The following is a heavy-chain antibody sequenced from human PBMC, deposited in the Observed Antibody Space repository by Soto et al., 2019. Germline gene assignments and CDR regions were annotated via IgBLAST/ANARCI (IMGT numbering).Heavy chain of an antibody. CDR2: IWYDGSQK. D-gene: IGHD1-26*01. V-gene: IGHV3-33*06. CDR1: GFNFSKFG. CDR3: AKEVWGLYTFGRPLDN. Sequence: GGSLTLSSAASGFNFSKFGMYWVRQAPGKGLEWVAVIWYDGSQKYYADSVKGRFTISRDNSNNTLYLQMNSLRAEDTAVYYCAKEVWGLYTFGRPLDNWGHGTLVTVSS. J-gene: IGHJ4*01.